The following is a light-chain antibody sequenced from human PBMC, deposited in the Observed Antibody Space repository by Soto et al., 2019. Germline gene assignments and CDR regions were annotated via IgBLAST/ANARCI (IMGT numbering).Light chain of an antibody. CDR2: AAS. CDR1: QAVSSN. CDR3: QHYNNWPFT. V-gene: IGKV3-15*01. Sequence: EIVMTQSPATLSVSPGERATLSCRASQAVSSNLAWYQQKPGQAPRLLIYAASTRAAGIPDRFSGSGSGTGFTFTITSLQSEDFAVYYCQHYNNWPFTFGPGTKVDIK. J-gene: IGKJ3*01.